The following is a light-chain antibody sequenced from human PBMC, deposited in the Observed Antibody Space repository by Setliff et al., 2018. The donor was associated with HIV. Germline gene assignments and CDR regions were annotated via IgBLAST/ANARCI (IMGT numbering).Light chain of an antibody. CDR3: AAWDDSLNGYV. Sequence: QSALAQPPSASGTPGQRVTISCSGSFSSLGRNTVNWYQQLPGKAPKLLIFANFQRPSGVPDRFSGSKSGTSASLVISGLQSEDESEYYCAAWDDSLNGYVFGTGTKVTVL. J-gene: IGLJ1*01. CDR1: FSSLGRNT. V-gene: IGLV1-44*01. CDR2: ANF.